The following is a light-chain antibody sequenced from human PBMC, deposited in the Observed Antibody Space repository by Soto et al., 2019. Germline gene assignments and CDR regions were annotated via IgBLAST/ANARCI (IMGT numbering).Light chain of an antibody. CDR2: AVS. CDR3: HQYNTWPYT. CDR1: QSVSSN. V-gene: IGKV3-15*01. J-gene: IGKJ2*01. Sequence: EIVMTQAPATLSVSPGERVTLSCSASQSVSSNLAWYQQNPGQGPRLLVYAVSARATGIPARFSGSGSGTEFTLTISSLQSDDFALYFCHQYNTWPYTFGQGTKLEIK.